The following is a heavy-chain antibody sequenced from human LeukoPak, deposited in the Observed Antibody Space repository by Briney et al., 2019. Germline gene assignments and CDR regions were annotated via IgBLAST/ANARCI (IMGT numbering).Heavy chain of an antibody. J-gene: IGHJ6*03. V-gene: IGHV1-2*02. CDR1: GYTFTSYD. Sequence: ASVKVSCKASGYTFTSYDINWVRQAPGQGLEWMGWINPNSVGTNYAQKFQGRVTMTRHTSISTAYMELSRLRSDDTAVYYCARAHGYCSGGSCYRSPYYYYYMDVWGKGTTVTVSS. D-gene: IGHD2-15*01. CDR3: ARAHGYCSGGSCYRSPYYYYYMDV. CDR2: INPNSVGT.